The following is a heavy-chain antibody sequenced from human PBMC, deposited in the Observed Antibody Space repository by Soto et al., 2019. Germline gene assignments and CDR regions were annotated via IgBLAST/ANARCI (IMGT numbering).Heavy chain of an antibody. V-gene: IGHV4-31*03. CDR3: ASHLLGYCSGGSCYPYYFDY. CDR1: GGSISSGGYY. Sequence: PSETLSLTCTVSGGSISSGGYYWSWIRQHPGKGLEWIGYIYYSGSTYYNPSLKSRVTISVDTSKNQFSLKLSSVTAADTAAYYCASHLLGYCSGGSCYPYYFDYWAQRTLVTVSS. D-gene: IGHD2-15*01. CDR2: IYYSGST. J-gene: IGHJ4*02.